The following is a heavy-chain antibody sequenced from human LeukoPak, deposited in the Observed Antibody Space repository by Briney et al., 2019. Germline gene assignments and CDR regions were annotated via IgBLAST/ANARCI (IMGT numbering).Heavy chain of an antibody. D-gene: IGHD5-18*01. J-gene: IGHJ5*02. V-gene: IGHV4-38-2*02. CDR1: GYSISSGYY. Sequence: PSETLSLTCSVSGYSISSGYYWGWIRQPPVKGLEWIGSIYHSGSTYYNPSLKSRVTISMDTSKNQFSLKLSSVTAADTAVYYCAKEYSYAPWGQGTLVTVSS. CDR2: IYHSGST. CDR3: AKEYSYAP.